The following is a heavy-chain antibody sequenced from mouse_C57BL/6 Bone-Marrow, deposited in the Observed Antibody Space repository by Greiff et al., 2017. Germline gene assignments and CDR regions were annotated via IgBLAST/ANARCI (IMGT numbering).Heavy chain of an antibody. V-gene: IGHV1-72*01. CDR1: GYTFTSYW. D-gene: IGHD1-1*01. Sequence: QVQLQQPGAELVKPGASVKLSCKASGYTFTSYWMHWVKQRPGRGLEWIGRIDPNGGGTKYNEKFKSKATLTVDKPSSTAYMQLSSLTSEDSAVYYCDSDDSSSYWYFDVWGTGTTVTVSS. J-gene: IGHJ1*03. CDR2: IDPNGGGT. CDR3: DSDDSSSYWYFDV.